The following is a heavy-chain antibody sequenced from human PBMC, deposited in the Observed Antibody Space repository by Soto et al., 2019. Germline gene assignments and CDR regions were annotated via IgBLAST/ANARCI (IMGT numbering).Heavy chain of an antibody. CDR3: AKGTAVAKHWGESGWFDP. V-gene: IGHV3-30*18. Sequence: QVQLVESGGGVVQPGRSLRLSCAASGFTFSSYGMHWVRQAPGKGLEWVAVISYDGSNKYYADSVKGRFTISRDNSKNTLYLQMNSLRAEDTAVYYCAKGTAVAKHWGESGWFDPWGQGTLVTVSS. D-gene: IGHD6-19*01. J-gene: IGHJ5*02. CDR1: GFTFSSYG. CDR2: ISYDGSNK.